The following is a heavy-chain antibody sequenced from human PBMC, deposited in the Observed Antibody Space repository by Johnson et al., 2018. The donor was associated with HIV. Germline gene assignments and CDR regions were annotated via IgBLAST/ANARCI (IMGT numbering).Heavy chain of an antibody. CDR3: AKDKAVVTALYDAFDI. CDR2: LYSGGNT. CDR1: GFTFDDYG. Sequence: QVQLVESGGGVVRPGGSLRLSCAASGFTFDDYGMSWVRQAPGKGLEWVSVLYSGGNTYYAASVRGRFTISRDNSKNTLYLQMNSLRAEDTAVYYCAKDKAVVTALYDAFDIWGQGTMVTVSS. J-gene: IGHJ3*02. V-gene: IGHV3-NL1*01. D-gene: IGHD2-21*02.